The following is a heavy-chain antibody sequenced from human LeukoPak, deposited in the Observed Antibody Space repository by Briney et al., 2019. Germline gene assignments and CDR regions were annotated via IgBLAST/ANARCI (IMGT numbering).Heavy chain of an antibody. CDR3: EKRPDRNVAGQNYMDV. V-gene: IGHV3-23*01. J-gene: IGHJ6*03. D-gene: IGHD1-14*01. Sequence: GGSLTLSCAASGFDFYNFALSWVRQAPGRGLEWVSVISGDGFFTTKYAASVKGRFTISRDDSKNTVYLEMKTLRAEDTAIYYCEKRPDRNVAGQNYMDVGGKGTTVTIPS. CDR1: GFDFYNFA. CDR2: ISGDGFFTT.